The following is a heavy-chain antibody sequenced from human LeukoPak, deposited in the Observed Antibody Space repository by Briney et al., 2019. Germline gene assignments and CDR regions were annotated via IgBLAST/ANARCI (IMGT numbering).Heavy chain of an antibody. J-gene: IGHJ4*02. D-gene: IGHD2-21*02. CDR2: IIPIFGTA. V-gene: IGHV1-69*05. CDR3: ARVNCGGDCYSFGY. CDR1: GGTFSSYA. Sequence: ASVKVSCKASGGTFSSYAISWVRQAPGQGLEWMGRIIPIFGTANYAQKFQGRVTITTDGSTSTAYMELSSLRSEDTAVYYCARVNCGGDCYSFGYWGQGTLVTVSS.